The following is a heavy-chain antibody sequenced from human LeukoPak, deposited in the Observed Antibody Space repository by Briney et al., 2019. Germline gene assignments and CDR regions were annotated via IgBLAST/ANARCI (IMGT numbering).Heavy chain of an antibody. V-gene: IGHV1-24*01. CDR2: FDPEDGET. CDR3: ARDRRYSSSSGGYYYYYMDV. J-gene: IGHJ6*03. Sequence: ASVKVSCKVSGYTLTELSMHWVRQAPGKGLEWMGGFDPEDGETIYAQKFQGRVTMTRDTSTSTVYMELSSLRSEDTAVYYCARDRRYSSSSGGYYYYYMDVWGKGTTVTVSS. D-gene: IGHD6-6*01. CDR1: GYTLTELS.